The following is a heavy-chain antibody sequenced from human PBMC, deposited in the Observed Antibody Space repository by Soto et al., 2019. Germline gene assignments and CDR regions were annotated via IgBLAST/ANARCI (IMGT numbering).Heavy chain of an antibody. D-gene: IGHD6-19*01. CDR1: GFTFSSYA. Sequence: GGSLRLSCAASGFTFSSYAMSWVRQAPGKGLEWVSAISGSGGSTYYADSVKGRFTISRDNSKNTLYLQMNSLRAEDTAVYYCAKGIAVAGTSAHDAFDIWGQGTMVTVS. V-gene: IGHV3-23*01. CDR2: ISGSGGST. J-gene: IGHJ3*02. CDR3: AKGIAVAGTSAHDAFDI.